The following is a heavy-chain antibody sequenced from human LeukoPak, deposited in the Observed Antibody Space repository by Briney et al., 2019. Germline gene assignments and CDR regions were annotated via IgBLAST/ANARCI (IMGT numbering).Heavy chain of an antibody. D-gene: IGHD6-19*01. J-gene: IGHJ3*02. CDR3: TRHNSRWPVSAFDI. CDR1: GFTFSGSA. CDR2: IRSKAKNYAT. Sequence: GGSLRLSCAASGFTFSGSAMHWVRQAAGKGLEWVGHIRSKAKNYATSYAASVKGRFTISRDDSKNTAYLQMNSLKTEDTAVYYCTRHNSRWPVSAFDIWGQGTMVTVSS. V-gene: IGHV3-73*01.